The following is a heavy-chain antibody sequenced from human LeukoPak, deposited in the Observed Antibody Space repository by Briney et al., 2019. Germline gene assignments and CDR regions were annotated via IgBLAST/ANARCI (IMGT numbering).Heavy chain of an antibody. V-gene: IGHV4-39*01. D-gene: IGHD5-12*01. CDR2: IYYSGST. CDR1: GGSISSSSYY. Sequence: PAETLSLTCTVSGGSISSSSYYWGWIRQPPGKGLEWLGSIYYSGSTYYNPSLKSRVTISVDTSKNQFSLKLSSVTAADTAVYYCARAYMVATIQYFDYWGQGTLVTVSS. J-gene: IGHJ4*02. CDR3: ARAYMVATIQYFDY.